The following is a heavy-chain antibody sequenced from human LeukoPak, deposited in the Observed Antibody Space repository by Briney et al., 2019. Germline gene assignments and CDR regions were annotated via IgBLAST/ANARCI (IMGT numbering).Heavy chain of an antibody. J-gene: IGHJ3*02. CDR2: IYYSGST. D-gene: IGHD6-19*01. V-gene: IGHV4-59*01. CDR3: ARGQWLAHDVFDI. Sequence: PSETLSLTCSVSGGSINNYYWSWIRQPPRKGLEWIGFIYYSGSTNYNPSLKSRVTISVDTSKNQFSLKLSSVTAADTAVYYCARGQWLAHDVFDIWGQGTMVTVSS. CDR1: GGSINNYY.